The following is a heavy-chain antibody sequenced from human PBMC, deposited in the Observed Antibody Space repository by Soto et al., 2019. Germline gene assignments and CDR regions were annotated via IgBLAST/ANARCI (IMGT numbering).Heavy chain of an antibody. V-gene: IGHV1-69*01. Sequence: QVQLVQSGAEVKKPGSSVKVSCKASGGTFSSYAISWVRQAPGQGLEWMGGIIHIFGTANYARKFQGRVTITADESTSTAYMELSSLRSEDTAVYYCARDEEMATISGWGYYGMDVWGQGTTVTVSS. CDR2: IIHIFGTA. CDR3: ARDEEMATISGWGYYGMDV. D-gene: IGHD3-16*01. CDR1: GGTFSSYA. J-gene: IGHJ6*02.